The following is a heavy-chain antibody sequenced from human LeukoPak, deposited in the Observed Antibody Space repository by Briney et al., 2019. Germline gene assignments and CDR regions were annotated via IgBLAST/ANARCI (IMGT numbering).Heavy chain of an antibody. V-gene: IGHV3-7*01. J-gene: IGHJ4*02. CDR1: GFSFSVYW. Sequence: GGSLRLSCAASGFSFSVYWMSWVRQAPGRGLEWVANLKPDGSEKSYGDSVKGRFTISRDNAKNSLFLQMNSLTAEDTAVYYCVRNWNLDSWGQGTLVTVSS. CDR2: LKPDGSEK. D-gene: IGHD1-1*01. CDR3: VRNWNLDS.